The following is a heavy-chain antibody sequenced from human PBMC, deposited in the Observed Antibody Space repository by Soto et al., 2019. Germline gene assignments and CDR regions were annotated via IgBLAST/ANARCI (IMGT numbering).Heavy chain of an antibody. CDR2: IIPIFGTA. J-gene: IGHJ6*02. D-gene: IGHD6-6*01. CDR1: GGSFSSYA. V-gene: IGHV1-69*13. CDR3: ARGGIAARPGYYYYGMDV. Sequence: ASVKVSCKACGGSFSSYAISWVRQAPEQGLEWMGGIIPIFGTANYAQKFQGRVTITADESTSTAYMELSSLRSEDTAVYYCARGGIAARPGYYYYGMDVWGQGTTVTVSS.